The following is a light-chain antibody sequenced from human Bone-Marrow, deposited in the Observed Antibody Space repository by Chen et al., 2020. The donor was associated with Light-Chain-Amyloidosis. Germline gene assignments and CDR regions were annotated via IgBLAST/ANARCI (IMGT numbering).Light chain of an antibody. CDR2: WAS. V-gene: IGKV4-1*01. Sequence: DLVMTQSPDSLAVSLVERATINCKSSQSVLYSPNNKNYLAWYQQKPGQPPKLLIYWASTRESGVPDRFSGSGSGTDFTLTISSLQSEDVAVYYCQQYAATPYTVGQGTKLEIK. CDR1: QSVLYSPNNKNY. J-gene: IGKJ2*01. CDR3: QQYAATPYT.